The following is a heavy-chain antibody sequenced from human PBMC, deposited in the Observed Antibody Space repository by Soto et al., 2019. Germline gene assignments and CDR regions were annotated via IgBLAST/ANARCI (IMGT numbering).Heavy chain of an antibody. V-gene: IGHV3-33*01. CDR1: GFTFSNYG. J-gene: IGHJ5*02. Sequence: QVQLVESGGGVVQPGRSLRLSCAASGFTFSNYGMHWVRQAPGKGLEWVAVIWYDGSNKYYADSVKGRFTISRDNSKNTLYLQMNSLRAEDTAVYYCARELRRGAWFDPWGQGTLVTVSS. D-gene: IGHD4-17*01. CDR2: IWYDGSNK. CDR3: ARELRRGAWFDP.